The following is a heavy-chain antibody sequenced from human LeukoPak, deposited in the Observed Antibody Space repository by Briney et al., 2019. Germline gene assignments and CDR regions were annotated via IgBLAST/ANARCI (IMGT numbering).Heavy chain of an antibody. CDR3: AKDARYCSGGSCYSTTTFDH. V-gene: IGHV3-23*01. J-gene: IGHJ4*02. D-gene: IGHD2-15*01. CDR1: GFTFSSYA. CDR2: ISDSGDYT. Sequence: GGSLRLSCAGSGFTFSSYAMSWVRQAPGQGLEWVSAISDSGDYTSYADSVRGRFTISRDNSRNTLYLQMISLRHEDTAVYYCAKDARYCSGGSCYSTTTFDHWGQGTLVTVSS.